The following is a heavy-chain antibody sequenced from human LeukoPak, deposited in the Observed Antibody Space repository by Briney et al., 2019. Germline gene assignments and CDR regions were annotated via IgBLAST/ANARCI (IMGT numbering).Heavy chain of an antibody. CDR3: ARGGKPYYDFWSGYLEY. Sequence: SETLSLTCTISGASISSFYWSWIRQSPGKGLEWIGSIYHSGSTYYNPSLKSRVTISVDTSKNQFSLKLSSVTAADTAVYYCARGGKPYYDFWSGYLEYWGQGTLVTVSS. J-gene: IGHJ4*02. CDR2: IYHSGST. V-gene: IGHV4-38-2*02. CDR1: GASISSFY. D-gene: IGHD3-3*01.